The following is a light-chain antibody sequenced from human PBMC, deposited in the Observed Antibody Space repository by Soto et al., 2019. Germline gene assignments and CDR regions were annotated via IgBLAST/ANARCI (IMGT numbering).Light chain of an antibody. CDR1: QTVTNNY. CDR3: QQYGSSPLFT. J-gene: IGKJ3*01. CDR2: GAS. V-gene: IGKV3-20*01. Sequence: EIVLTQSPGTLSLSPGERATLSCRASQTVTNNYLAWYQQKPGQAPRLLIFGASSRATDIPDRFGGSGSGTDFTLTISSLEPEDFAVYYCQQYGSSPLFTFGPGTKVDFQ.